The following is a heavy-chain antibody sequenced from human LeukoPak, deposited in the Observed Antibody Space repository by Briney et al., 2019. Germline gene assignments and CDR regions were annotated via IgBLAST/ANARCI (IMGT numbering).Heavy chain of an antibody. Sequence: QPGGSLRLSCTASGFTFSRYWMSWVRQAPGKVLEWVANIKEDGSEKYYVDSVKGRFTISRDNAKNSLYLQMNSLRAEDTAVYYCTRATASNWFDPWGQGTLVTVSS. CDR2: IKEDGSEK. CDR1: GFTFSRYW. CDR3: TRATASNWFDP. J-gene: IGHJ5*02. V-gene: IGHV3-7*01.